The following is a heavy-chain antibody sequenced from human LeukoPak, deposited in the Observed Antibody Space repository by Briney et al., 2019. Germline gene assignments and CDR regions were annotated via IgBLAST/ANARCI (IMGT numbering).Heavy chain of an antibody. V-gene: IGHV3-23*01. D-gene: IGHD3-22*01. CDR1: GFTFSSYA. CDR2: ISGSGGST. CDR3: AKVARFTMIVVVITLRLYYFDY. J-gene: IGHJ4*02. Sequence: GGSLRLSCAASGFTFSSYAMSWVRQAPGKGLEWVSAISGSGGSTYYADSVKGRFTISRDNSKNTLYLQMNSLRAEDTAVYYCAKVARFTMIVVVITLRLYYFDYWGQGTLVTVSS.